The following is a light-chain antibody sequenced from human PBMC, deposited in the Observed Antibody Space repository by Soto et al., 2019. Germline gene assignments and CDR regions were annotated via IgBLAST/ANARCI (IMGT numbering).Light chain of an antibody. Sequence: DIQMTHSPSSLSASVGYRVTITCLASQAIDRLLAWYQQKPGKAPKVLIYAASSLRSGVPSRFSGSGSGTDFSLTISSLQPEDLATYYCKQSKSFPLTFGGGTKVDIK. J-gene: IGKJ4*01. CDR2: AAS. CDR1: QAIDRL. V-gene: IGKV1-12*01. CDR3: KQSKSFPLT.